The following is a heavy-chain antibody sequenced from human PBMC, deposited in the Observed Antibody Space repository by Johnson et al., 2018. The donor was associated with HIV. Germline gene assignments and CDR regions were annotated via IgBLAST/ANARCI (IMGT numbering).Heavy chain of an antibody. V-gene: IGHV3-20*04. CDR2: ISWNSGSI. CDR3: TKDSRRAAAGRIGLCAFDI. CDR1: GFSFDNNG. Sequence: EVQLVESGGGVVRPGGSLRLSCAASGFSFDNNGMTWVRQAPGKGLEWVSGISWNSGSIGYADSVKGRFTISRDNAKNSLYLQMNSLRAEDTALYYCTKDSRRAAAGRIGLCAFDIWGQGTMVNVSS. J-gene: IGHJ3*02. D-gene: IGHD6-13*01.